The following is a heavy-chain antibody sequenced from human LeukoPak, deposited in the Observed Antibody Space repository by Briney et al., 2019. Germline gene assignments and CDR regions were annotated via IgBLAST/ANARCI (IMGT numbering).Heavy chain of an antibody. V-gene: IGHV3-21*01. CDR3: ARDEDGDYTPDY. CDR2: ISSSSRYI. D-gene: IGHD4-17*01. Sequence: GGSLRLSCAASGFIFSNYNMNWVRQAPGKGLEWVSSISSSSRYIYNADSVKGRFTISRDNARNSLCLQMNSLRADDTAVYYCARDEDGDYTPDYWGQGTLVTVSS. CDR1: GFIFSNYN. J-gene: IGHJ4*02.